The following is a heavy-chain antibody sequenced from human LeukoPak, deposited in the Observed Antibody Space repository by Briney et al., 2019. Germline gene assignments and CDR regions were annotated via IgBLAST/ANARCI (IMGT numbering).Heavy chain of an antibody. CDR1: GFFFSNYA. D-gene: IGHD3-22*01. CDR3: AKDRQARGSSGYYGGVNFDF. Sequence: GGSLRLSCAASGFFFSNYAMTWVRQAPGKGLEWVPGISGSGGSTYYADSVKGRFTISRDNSKNTLYLQMNSLRAEDTAVYYCAKDRQARGSSGYYGGVNFDFWGQGTLVTVSS. J-gene: IGHJ4*02. V-gene: IGHV3-23*01. CDR2: ISGSGGST.